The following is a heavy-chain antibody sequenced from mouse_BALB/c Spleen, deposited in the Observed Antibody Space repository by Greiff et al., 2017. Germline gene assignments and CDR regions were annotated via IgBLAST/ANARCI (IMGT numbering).Heavy chain of an antibody. CDR2: ISDGGSYT. J-gene: IGHJ4*01. D-gene: IGHD2-4*01. Sequence: EVQVVESGGGLVKPGGSLKLSCAASGFTFSDYYMYWVRQTPEKRLEWVATISDGGSYTYYPDSVKGRFTISRDNAKNNLYLQMSSLKSEDTAMYYCARSYDYDYYAMDYWGQGTSVTVSS. CDR3: ARSYDYDYYAMDY. CDR1: GFTFSDYY. V-gene: IGHV5-4*02.